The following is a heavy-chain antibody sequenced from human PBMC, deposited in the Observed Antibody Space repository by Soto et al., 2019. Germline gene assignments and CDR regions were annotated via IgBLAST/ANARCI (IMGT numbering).Heavy chain of an antibody. J-gene: IGHJ4*02. D-gene: IGHD3-3*01. CDR1: GYSFTSYW. Sequence: GESLKISCKGSGYSFTSYWISWVRQMPGKGLEWMGRIDPSDSYTNYSPSFQGHVTISADKSISTAYLQWSSLKAPDTAMYYCARQWYDSWSGYHLVFFDYWGQGTLVTVSS. CDR2: IDPSDSYT. CDR3: ARQWYDSWSGYHLVFFDY. V-gene: IGHV5-10-1*01.